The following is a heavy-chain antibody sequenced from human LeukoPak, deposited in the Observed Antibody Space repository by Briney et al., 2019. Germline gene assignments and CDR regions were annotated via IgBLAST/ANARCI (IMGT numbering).Heavy chain of an antibody. CDR3: ARGGFIAARRCLRY. CDR1: GYAFTSYD. J-gene: IGHJ4*02. Sequence: ASVKVSCKASGYAFTSYDINWVRQATGQGLEWMGWMNPNSGNTGYAQKFQGRVTMTRNTSISTAYMELSSLRSEDTAVYYCARGGFIAARRCLRYWGQGTLVTVSS. CDR2: MNPNSGNT. V-gene: IGHV1-8*01. D-gene: IGHD6-6*01.